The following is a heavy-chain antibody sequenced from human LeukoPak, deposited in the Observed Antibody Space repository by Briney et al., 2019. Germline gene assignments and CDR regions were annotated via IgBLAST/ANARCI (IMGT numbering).Heavy chain of an antibody. CDR3: ARDGYYGSGSYYTGDY. V-gene: IGHV4-39*07. CDR1: GGSISTSNYY. J-gene: IGHJ4*02. CDR2: IFYSGST. Sequence: SETLSLTCTVSGGSISTSNYYWGWIRQPPGKGLEWIGNIFYSGSTYYSPSLKSRVTISLDTSRNQFSLKLNSVTAADTAVYYCARDGYYGSGSYYTGDYWGQGTLVTVSS. D-gene: IGHD3-10*01.